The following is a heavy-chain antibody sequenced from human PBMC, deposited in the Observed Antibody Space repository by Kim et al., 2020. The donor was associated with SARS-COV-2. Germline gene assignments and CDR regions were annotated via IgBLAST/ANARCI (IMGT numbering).Heavy chain of an antibody. Sequence: AAPVKGRFTISRDDSKNTLYLQMTSLKTEDTAVYYCTTLLGSYSGSYRDYWGQGTLVTVSS. J-gene: IGHJ4*02. D-gene: IGHD1-26*01. V-gene: IGHV3-15*01. CDR3: TTLLGSYSGSYRDY.